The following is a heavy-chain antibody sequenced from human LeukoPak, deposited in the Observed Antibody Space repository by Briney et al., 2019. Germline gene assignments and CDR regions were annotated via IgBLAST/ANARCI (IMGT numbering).Heavy chain of an antibody. CDR1: GGTFISYA. CDR3: ASGVPDSSSSSSYFKYGY. V-gene: IGHV1-69*13. CDR2: IITIFGTA. J-gene: IGHJ4*02. Sequence: SVKVSCKASGGTFISYAISWVRQAPGQGLEWMRGIITIFGTANYAQKFQGRVTITADESTSTADLELSSLRSEDTAVYYSASGVPDSSSSSSYFKYGYSGQGTLVTVSS. D-gene: IGHD2-2*01.